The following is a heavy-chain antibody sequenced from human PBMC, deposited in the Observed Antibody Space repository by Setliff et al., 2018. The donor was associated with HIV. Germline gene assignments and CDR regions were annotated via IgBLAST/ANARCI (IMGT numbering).Heavy chain of an antibody. V-gene: IGHV4-59*04. CDR2: IYSSGSP. CDR1: GGSITGHY. CDR3: AREGGGYSGTYFNFPFDS. J-gene: IGHJ4*02. D-gene: IGHD1-26*01. Sequence: PSETLSLTCTVSGGSITGHYWSWIRQPPGKGLEWIGSIYSSGSPSYNPSLSSRLTISVDTSKNHVSLRLSSVTAADTGVYYCAREGGGYSGTYFNFPFDSWGREPWSPSPQ.